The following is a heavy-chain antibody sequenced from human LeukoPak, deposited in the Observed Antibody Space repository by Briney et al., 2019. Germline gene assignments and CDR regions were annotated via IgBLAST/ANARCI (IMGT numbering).Heavy chain of an antibody. D-gene: IGHD3-16*01. V-gene: IGHV4-34*01. CDR3: ARVGGNSRPHDAFDI. Sequence: SEALSLTCAVYGGSFSGYYWSWIRQPPGKGLEWIVEINHSGSTNYNPSLKSRVTISVDTSKNQFSLKLSSVTAADTAVYYCARVGGNSRPHDAFDIRGQGTMVTVSS. CDR1: GGSFSGYY. J-gene: IGHJ3*02. CDR2: INHSGST.